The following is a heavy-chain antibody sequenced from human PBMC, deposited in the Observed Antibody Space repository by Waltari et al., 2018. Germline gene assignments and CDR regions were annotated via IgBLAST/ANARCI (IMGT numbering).Heavy chain of an antibody. CDR2: MNPNSGNT. Sequence: QVQLVQSGAEVKKPGASVKVSCKASGYTFTSYDINGVRQATGQGREWMGWMNPNSGNTGYAQKYQGRVTMTRNTSISTDNMELSSLRSEDTAVDDCASRGLREDYWGQGTLVTVSS. V-gene: IGHV1-8*01. D-gene: IGHD3-10*01. J-gene: IGHJ4*02. CDR1: GYTFTSYD. CDR3: ASRGLREDY.